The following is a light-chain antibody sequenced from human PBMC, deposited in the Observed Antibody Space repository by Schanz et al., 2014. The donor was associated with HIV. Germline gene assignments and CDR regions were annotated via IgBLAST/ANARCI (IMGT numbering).Light chain of an antibody. CDR2: GAS. Sequence: EIVLTQSPDTLSLSPRGTTTLSCRASQSVSSSYLAWYQQKPGQAPRLLIYGASNRATGIPDRFSGSGSGTVFTLTINRLEPEDFAVYYCQQYGSSPLFGQGTKVEIK. CDR3: QQYGSSPL. CDR1: QSVSSSY. J-gene: IGKJ1*01. V-gene: IGKV3-20*01.